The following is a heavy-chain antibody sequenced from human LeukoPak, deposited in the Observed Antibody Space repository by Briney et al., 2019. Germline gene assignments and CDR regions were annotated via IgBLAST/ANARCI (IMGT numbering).Heavy chain of an antibody. D-gene: IGHD1-20*01. Sequence: GGPLRLSCAASGFTFSNYWMSWVRQAPGKGLEWVANIKQDGSEKYYVDSVKGRFTISRDNAKNSLYLQMNSLRAEDTAVYYCARDLRVNYYWGQGTLVTVSS. CDR3: ARDLRVNYY. CDR1: GFTFSNYW. V-gene: IGHV3-7*01. CDR2: IKQDGSEK. J-gene: IGHJ4*02.